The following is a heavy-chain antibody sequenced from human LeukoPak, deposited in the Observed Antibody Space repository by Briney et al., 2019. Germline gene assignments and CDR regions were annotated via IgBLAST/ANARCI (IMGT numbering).Heavy chain of an antibody. V-gene: IGHV3-74*01. CDR3: VRGTTDYPGVDY. J-gene: IGHJ4*02. CDR1: GFSFSSFS. Sequence: GGSLILCSAASGFSFSSFSMHWVRQAPGKGPVCVSRITRESGTDYADSVRGRFTISRDNAKNTLNLQMDSLRAEDTAVYYCVRGTTDYPGVDYWGRGTLVTVSS. CDR2: ITRESGT. D-gene: IGHD1-1*01.